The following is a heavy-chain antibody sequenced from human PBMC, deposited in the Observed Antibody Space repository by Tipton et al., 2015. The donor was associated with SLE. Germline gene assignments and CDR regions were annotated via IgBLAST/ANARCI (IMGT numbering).Heavy chain of an antibody. V-gene: IGHV4-59*08. Sequence: TLSLTCTVSGGSISSYYWSWIRQPPGKGLEWIGYIYYSGSTNYNPSLKSRVTISVDTSKNQFSLKLSSVTAADTAVYYCARRAYYDSSGYYDYWGQGTLVTVSS. D-gene: IGHD3-22*01. CDR3: ARRAYYDSSGYYDY. CDR1: GGSISSYY. J-gene: IGHJ4*02. CDR2: IYYSGST.